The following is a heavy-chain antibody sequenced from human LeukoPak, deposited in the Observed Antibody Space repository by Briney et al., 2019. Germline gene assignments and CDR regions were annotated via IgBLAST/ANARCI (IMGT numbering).Heavy chain of an antibody. V-gene: IGHV4-4*02. CDR1: GDSISSSHW. J-gene: IGHJ4*02. CDR2: IYHSGNT. CDR3: AREEMPGKFDY. Sequence: KASETLPLTCAVSGDSISSSHWWSWVRQSPGKGLEWIGEIYHSGNTNYNPSLKSRVAISLDKSSNQFSLRLTSVTAADTAMYFCAREEMPGKFDYWGQGILVTVSS. D-gene: IGHD1-26*01.